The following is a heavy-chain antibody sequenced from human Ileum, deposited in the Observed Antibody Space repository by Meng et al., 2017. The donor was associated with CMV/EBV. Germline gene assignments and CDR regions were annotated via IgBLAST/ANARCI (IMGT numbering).Heavy chain of an antibody. CDR1: GSTCSRYW. CDR3: ARGARWGAGFDY. Sequence: CGDSGSTCSRYWMHWVRQAPGKGLVWVSHISTAGDSPTYAYSVKGRFTISRDNAKNTLYLQMNSLRVDDTAVYYCARGARWGAGFDYWGQGTLVTVSS. D-gene: IGHD4-23*01. V-gene: IGHV3-74*03. J-gene: IGHJ4*02. CDR2: ISTAGDSP.